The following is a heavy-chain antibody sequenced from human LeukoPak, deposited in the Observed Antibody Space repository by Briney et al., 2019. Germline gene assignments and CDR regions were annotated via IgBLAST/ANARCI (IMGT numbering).Heavy chain of an antibody. CDR1: GGSISSSSYY. D-gene: IGHD2-15*01. CDR2: IYYSGST. CDR3: ARDVVVVAATGATNWFDP. Sequence: PSETLSLTCTVSGGSISSSSYYWGWIRQPPGKGLEWIGSIYYSGSTYYNPSLKSRVTISVDTSKNQFSLKLSSVTAADTAVYYCARDVVVVAATGATNWFDPWGQGTLVTVSS. V-gene: IGHV4-39*07. J-gene: IGHJ5*02.